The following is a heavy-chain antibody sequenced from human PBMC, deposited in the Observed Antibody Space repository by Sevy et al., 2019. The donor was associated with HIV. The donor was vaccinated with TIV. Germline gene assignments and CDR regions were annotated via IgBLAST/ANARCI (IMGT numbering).Heavy chain of an antibody. Sequence: GGSLRLSCAASGFTFRSYNMAWVRQAPGKGLECVSYITSDSSTIYYADSAKGRFTISRDNAKKSLYLQMNSLGDEDTATYYCARARGIWFLEWLPYYFDSWGQGTLVTVSS. J-gene: IGHJ4*02. CDR3: ARARGIWFLEWLPYYFDS. V-gene: IGHV3-48*02. CDR2: ITSDSSTI. D-gene: IGHD3-3*01. CDR1: GFTFRSYN.